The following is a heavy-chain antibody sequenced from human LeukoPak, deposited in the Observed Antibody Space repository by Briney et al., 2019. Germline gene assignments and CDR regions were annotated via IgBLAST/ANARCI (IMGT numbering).Heavy chain of an antibody. J-gene: IGHJ4*02. CDR1: GFTFSSYA. D-gene: IGHD5-24*01. Sequence: GGSLRLSCAASGFTFSSYAMSWVRQAPGKGLEWVSAISGSGGSTYYADSVKGRLTISRDNSKNTLYLQMNSLRAEDTAVYYCAKDVDGYNYRVRLDYWGQGTLVTVSS. V-gene: IGHV3-23*01. CDR2: ISGSGGST. CDR3: AKDVDGYNYRVRLDY.